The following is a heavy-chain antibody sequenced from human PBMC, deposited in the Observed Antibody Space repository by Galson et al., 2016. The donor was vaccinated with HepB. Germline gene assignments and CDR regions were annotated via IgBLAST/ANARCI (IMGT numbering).Heavy chain of an antibody. J-gene: IGHJ6*02. CDR2: VHPNRGDT. V-gene: IGHV1-2*02. D-gene: IGHD2/OR15-2a*01. Sequence: SVKVSCKASGHTFIDYHVHWVRQAPGQGLEWMGWVHPNRGDTNYAQKFQGRVTIVRDTSISTVYLDLSRLRSDDTAIYYCAREILGRNYGLDVWGQGTTVTVSS. CDR1: GHTFIDYH. CDR3: AREILGRNYGLDV.